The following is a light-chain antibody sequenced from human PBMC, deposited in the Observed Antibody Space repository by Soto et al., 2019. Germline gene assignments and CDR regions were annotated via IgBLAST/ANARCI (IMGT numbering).Light chain of an antibody. CDR1: SSDVGGSNY. CDR3: GSYSSSSTLYV. J-gene: IGLJ1*01. V-gene: IGLV2-14*03. CDR2: DVS. Sequence: QSALTQPDSVSGSPGQSITISCTGASSDVGGSNYVSWYQQHPGKAPKLMIYDVSNRPSGVSNRFSGSKSGNTASLTISGLHAEDEADYYCGSYSSSSTLYVFGTGTKVTVL.